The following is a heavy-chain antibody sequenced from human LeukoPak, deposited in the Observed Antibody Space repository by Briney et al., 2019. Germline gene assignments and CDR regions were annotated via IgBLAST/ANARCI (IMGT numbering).Heavy chain of an antibody. V-gene: IGHV3-48*01. CDR2: ITSSGSSI. J-gene: IGHJ4*02. CDR3: ARDVATSGWATFY. Sequence: PGGSLRLSCAASGFSFRSHGMNWVRQAPGKGLEWVSYITSSGSSIYYADSVKGRFTISRDNAKNSLYLRMNSLRAEDTAVYYCARDVATSGWATFYWGPGTLDTVSS. CDR1: GFSFRSHG. D-gene: IGHD6-19*01.